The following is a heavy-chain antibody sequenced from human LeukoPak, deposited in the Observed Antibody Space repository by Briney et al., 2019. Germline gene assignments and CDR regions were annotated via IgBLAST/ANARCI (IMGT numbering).Heavy chain of an antibody. CDR2: IYHSGST. CDR3: AREGHYDFWSGYYGSDAFDI. J-gene: IGHJ3*02. V-gene: IGHV4-30-2*01. D-gene: IGHD3-3*01. Sequence: PSQTLSLTCTVSGGSISSGGYYWSWIRQPPGKGLGWIGYIYHSGSTYYNPSLKSRVTISVDRSKNQFSLKLSSVTAADTAVYYCAREGHYDFWSGYYGSDAFDIWGQGTMVTVSS. CDR1: GGSISSGGYY.